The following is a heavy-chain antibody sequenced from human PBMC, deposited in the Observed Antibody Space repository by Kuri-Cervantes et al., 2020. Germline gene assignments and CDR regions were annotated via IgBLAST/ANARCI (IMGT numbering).Heavy chain of an antibody. D-gene: IGHD5-18*01. CDR2: ISGSGGST. V-gene: IGHV3-23*01. CDR1: GFTFSSYA. CDR3: AKEGYSYGTGAFDI. J-gene: IGHJ3*02. Sequence: GESLKISCAASGFTFSSYAMSWVRQAPGKGLEWVSAISGSGGSTYYADSVKSRFTISRDNSKNTLYLQMNSLRAEDTAVYYCAKEGYSYGTGAFDIWGQGTMVTVSS.